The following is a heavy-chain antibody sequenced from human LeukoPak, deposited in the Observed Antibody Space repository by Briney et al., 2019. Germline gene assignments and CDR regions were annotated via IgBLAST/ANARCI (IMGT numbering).Heavy chain of an antibody. Sequence: SETLSLSCTASGGSFSSYCWSWIRQSPGKGLERIGYIYYTGITAYSPSVGSRVTISVDRSNIQFSLRLTSVTAADTAVYYCARLHSARAEEFDPWGQGTLVTVSS. J-gene: IGHJ5*02. CDR3: ARLHSARAEEFDP. CDR1: GGSFSSYC. CDR2: IYYTGIT. V-gene: IGHV4-59*01.